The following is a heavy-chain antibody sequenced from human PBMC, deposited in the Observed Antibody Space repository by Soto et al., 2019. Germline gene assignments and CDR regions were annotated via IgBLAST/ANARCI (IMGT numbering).Heavy chain of an antibody. J-gene: IGHJ6*02. V-gene: IGHV1-69*13. D-gene: IGHD3-22*01. Sequence: EASVKVSCKASGGTFSSYAISWVRQAPGQGLEWMGGIIPIFGTANYAQKFQGRVTITADESTSTAYMELSSLRSEDTAVYYCAIPHYDSSGYYYVVPPERQPYYYYGMDVWGQGTTVTVSS. CDR3: AIPHYDSSGYYYVVPPERQPYYYYGMDV. CDR2: IIPIFGTA. CDR1: GGTFSSYA.